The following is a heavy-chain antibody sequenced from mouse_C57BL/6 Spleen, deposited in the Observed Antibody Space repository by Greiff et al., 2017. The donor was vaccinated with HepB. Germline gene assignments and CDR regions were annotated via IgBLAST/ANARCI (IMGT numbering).Heavy chain of an antibody. CDR2: IDPSDSYT. D-gene: IGHD1-1*01. V-gene: IGHV1-59*01. Sequence: LQQLGAELVWPGTSVKLSCKASGYTFTSYWMHWVKPRPGQGLEWIVVIDPSDSYTNYNQKFRGKAKLTVNTSTSTAYMQLSSLTSEESAVYYCARGDYFSSNDYWGKGTTLTVTS. J-gene: IGHJ2*01. CDR3: ARGDYFSSNDY. CDR1: GYTFTSYW.